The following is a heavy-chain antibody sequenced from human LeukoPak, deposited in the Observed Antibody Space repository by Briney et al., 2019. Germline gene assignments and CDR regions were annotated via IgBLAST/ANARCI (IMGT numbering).Heavy chain of an antibody. CDR1: GYTFTGYY. J-gene: IGHJ4*02. Sequence: ASVKVSCKASGYTFTGYYMHWVRQAPGQGLEWIGWINPNSGGTNYAQKFQGRVTMTRDTSISTAYMELSRLRSDDTAVYYCARELRRIVVVTAAGYWGQGTLVTVSS. D-gene: IGHD3-22*01. CDR3: ARELRRIVVVTAAGY. CDR2: INPNSGGT. V-gene: IGHV1-2*02.